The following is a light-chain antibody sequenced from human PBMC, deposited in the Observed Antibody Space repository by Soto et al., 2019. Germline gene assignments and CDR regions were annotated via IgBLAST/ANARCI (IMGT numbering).Light chain of an antibody. CDR3: AAWDDSLNGYV. J-gene: IGLJ1*01. V-gene: IGLV1-44*01. CDR1: SSNIGTNP. Sequence: QSVLTQPPSASGTPGQRVTISCSGSSSNIGTNPVNWYHQLPGTAPKLLIYSNNQRPSGVPDRFSGSKSGTSASLAISGLQSEDEADYSCAAWDDSLNGYVFGTGTKVTVL. CDR2: SNN.